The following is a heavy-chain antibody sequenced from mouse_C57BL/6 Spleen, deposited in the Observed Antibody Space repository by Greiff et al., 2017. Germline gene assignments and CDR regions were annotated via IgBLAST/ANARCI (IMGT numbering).Heavy chain of an antibody. J-gene: IGHJ3*01. Sequence: QVQLQQSGPGLVQPSQSLSITCTVSGFSLTSYGVHWVRQSPGKGLEWLGVIWSGGSTDYNAAVISRLSISKDNSKSQVFFKMNSLQADDTAIYYCARGDYSNPLWFAYWGQGTLVTVSA. CDR1: GFSLTSYG. CDR3: ARGDYSNPLWFAY. CDR2: IWSGGST. D-gene: IGHD2-5*01. V-gene: IGHV2-2*01.